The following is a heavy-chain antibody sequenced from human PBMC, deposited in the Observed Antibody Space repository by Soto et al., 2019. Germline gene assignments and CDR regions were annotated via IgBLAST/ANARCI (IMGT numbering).Heavy chain of an antibody. CDR2: IYYSGST. J-gene: IGHJ4*02. Sequence: LSLTCTVSCGSFSIGSYSWSWIRQPPGKGLEWIGYIYYSGSTNYNPSLKSRVTISVDTSKNQFSLKLSSVTAADTAVYYCARASAEIVVVIDYWGQGTLVTVSS. D-gene: IGHD3-22*01. CDR3: ARASAEIVVVIDY. V-gene: IGHV4-61*01. CDR1: CGSFSIGSYS.